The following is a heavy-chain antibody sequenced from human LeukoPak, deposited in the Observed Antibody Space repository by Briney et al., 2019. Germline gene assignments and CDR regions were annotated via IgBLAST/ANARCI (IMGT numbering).Heavy chain of an antibody. D-gene: IGHD2-2*01. V-gene: IGHV4-34*01. CDR1: RGSFSGYY. CDR3: ARSSRSWSTFDN. Sequence: PSETLSLTCAVYRGSFSGYYWSWIRQPPGKGLEWIGEINHSGSTNYNPSLKSRVTISVDTSKNQFSLKLSSVTAADTAVYYCARSSRSWSTFDNWGQGTLVTVSS. J-gene: IGHJ4*02. CDR2: INHSGST.